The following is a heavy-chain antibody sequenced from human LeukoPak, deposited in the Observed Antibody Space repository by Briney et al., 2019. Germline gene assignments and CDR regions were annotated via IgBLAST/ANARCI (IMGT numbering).Heavy chain of an antibody. J-gene: IGHJ5*02. Sequence: GGSLKLSCAASGFTFSDSTMHWVRQASGKGLEWVGRIRSKANSYATAYAASVEGRFTISRDDSKNTAYLQMNSLKTEDTAVYYCTRFLGYCSSTSCSNWFDPWGQGTLVTVSS. D-gene: IGHD2-2*01. CDR2: IRSKANSYAT. CDR3: TRFLGYCSSTSCSNWFDP. CDR1: GFTFSDST. V-gene: IGHV3-73*01.